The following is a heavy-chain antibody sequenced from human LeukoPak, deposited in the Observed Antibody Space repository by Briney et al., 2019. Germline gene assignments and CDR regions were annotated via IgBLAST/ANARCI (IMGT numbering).Heavy chain of an antibody. CDR1: GFTFNSYW. V-gene: IGHV3-33*08. CDR2: IWYDGSNK. Sequence: GGSLRLSCVVSGFTFNSYWMSWARQAPGKGLEWVAVIWYDGSNKYYADSVKGRFTISRDNSKNTLYLQMNSLRAEDTAVYYCARDLGDWGQGTLVTVSS. CDR3: ARDLGD. J-gene: IGHJ4*02.